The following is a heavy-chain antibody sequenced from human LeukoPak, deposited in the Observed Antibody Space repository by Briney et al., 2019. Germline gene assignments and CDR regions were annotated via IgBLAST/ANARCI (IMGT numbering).Heavy chain of an antibody. Sequence: PSETLSLTCTVSGGSISSYYWSWIRQPPGKGLEWIGYVYYSGSTNYNPSLKSRVTISVDTSKNQFSLKLSSVTAAGTAVYYCARDGELELEFAFDIWGQGTMVTVSS. D-gene: IGHD1-7*01. CDR2: VYYSGST. CDR3: ARDGELELEFAFDI. V-gene: IGHV4-59*12. J-gene: IGHJ3*02. CDR1: GGSISSYY.